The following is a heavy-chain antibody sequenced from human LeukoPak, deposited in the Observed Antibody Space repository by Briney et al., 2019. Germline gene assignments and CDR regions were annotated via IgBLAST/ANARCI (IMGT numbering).Heavy chain of an antibody. J-gene: IGHJ6*03. CDR2: INPNSGGT. CDR1: GYTFTGYY. V-gene: IGHV1-2*02. CDR3: ARDRDYGDYRPPPYYYYMDV. D-gene: IGHD4-17*01. Sequence: RASVKVSCKASGYTFTGYYMHWVRQAPGQGLEWMGWINPNSGGTNYAQKFQGRVTMTRDTSISTAFMELRRLRSDDPDVYYCARDRDYGDYRPPPYYYYMDVWGKGTTVTVSS.